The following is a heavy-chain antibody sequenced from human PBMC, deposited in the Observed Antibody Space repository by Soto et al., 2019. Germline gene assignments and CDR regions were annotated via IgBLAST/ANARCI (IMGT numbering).Heavy chain of an antibody. V-gene: IGHV5-51*01. CDR3: ARQTYCSSTSCYTVDS. CDR2: IYLGDSDT. D-gene: IGHD2-2*02. J-gene: IGHJ4*02. CDR1: GYSFTSYW. Sequence: HGESLKISCKGSGYSFTSYWIGWVRQMPGKGLEWMGIIYLGDSDTRYSPSFQGQVTISADKSISTAYLQWSSLKASDTDMYYCARQTYCSSTSCYTVDSWGQGTLVTVSS.